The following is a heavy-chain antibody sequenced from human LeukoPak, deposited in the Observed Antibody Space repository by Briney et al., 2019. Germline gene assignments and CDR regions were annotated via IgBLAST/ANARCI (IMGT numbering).Heavy chain of an antibody. Sequence: SQTLSLTCTVSGGSISSGGYYWSWIRQHPGKGLEWIGYIYYSGSTYYNPSLKSRVTISVDTSKNQFSLKLSSVTAADTAVYYCARNLDQTAWAFDIWGQGTMVTVSS. D-gene: IGHD1-1*01. CDR3: ARNLDQTAWAFDI. CDR2: IYYSGST. J-gene: IGHJ3*02. CDR1: GGSISSGGYY. V-gene: IGHV4-31*03.